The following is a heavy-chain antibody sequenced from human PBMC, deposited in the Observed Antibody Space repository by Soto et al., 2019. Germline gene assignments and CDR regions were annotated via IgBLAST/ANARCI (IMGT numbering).Heavy chain of an antibody. D-gene: IGHD6-19*01. J-gene: IGHJ6*03. V-gene: IGHV6-1*01. CDR1: GDRVSSNSAA. CDR3: ARDLSEQWLVRLTPYYYYYMDV. CDR2: TYYRSKWYN. Sequence: SQTLSLTCAISGDRVSSNSAAWNWIRQSPSRGLEWLGRTYYRSKWYNDYAVSVKSRITINPDTSKNQFSLQLNSVTPEDTAVYYCARDLSEQWLVRLTPYYYYYMDVWGKGTTVTVSS.